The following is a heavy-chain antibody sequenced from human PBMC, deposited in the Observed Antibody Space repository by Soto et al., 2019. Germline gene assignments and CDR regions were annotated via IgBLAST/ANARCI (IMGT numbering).Heavy chain of an antibody. CDR2: IYYTGNT. Sequence: SETLSLTCTVSGGSFSPNYWSWIRQPPGKGLEWIGYIYYTGNTVFNPSLKSRVSISVDTPKNQFSLRLNSVTAADTAVYYCARGGTPIDYWGQGTLVTVSS. CDR1: GGSFSPNY. J-gene: IGHJ4*02. D-gene: IGHD3-16*01. CDR3: ARGGTPIDY. V-gene: IGHV4-59*08.